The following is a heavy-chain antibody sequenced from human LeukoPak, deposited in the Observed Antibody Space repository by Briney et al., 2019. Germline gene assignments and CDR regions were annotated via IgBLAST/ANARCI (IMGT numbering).Heavy chain of an antibody. V-gene: IGHV4-59*01. Sequence: SETLSLTCTVSGGSISSYYWSWIRQPPGKGLEWIGDIYDSESTNYKPSLKSRVTISVDTSKTQFSLKLSSVTAADTAVYYCARVANRGGRGDSYYFDYWGQGTLVTVSS. CDR1: GGSISSYY. J-gene: IGHJ4*02. CDR2: IYDSEST. CDR3: ARVANRGGRGDSYYFDY. D-gene: IGHD2-21*02.